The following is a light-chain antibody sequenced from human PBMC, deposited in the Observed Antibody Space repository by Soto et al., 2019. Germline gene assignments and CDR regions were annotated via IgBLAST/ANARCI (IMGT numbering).Light chain of an antibody. CDR2: EVS. J-gene: IGLJ3*02. V-gene: IGLV2-18*02. CDR3: SSFTSIDTRV. CDR1: SSDVGRYDR. Sequence: QSSLTQPPSVSGSPGQSVTISCTGTSSDVGRYDRVSWYQQPPGTAPKLMIYEVSNRPSGVPDRFSGSKSGNTASLTISGLQAEDEADYHCSSFTSIDTRVFGGGTKVTVL.